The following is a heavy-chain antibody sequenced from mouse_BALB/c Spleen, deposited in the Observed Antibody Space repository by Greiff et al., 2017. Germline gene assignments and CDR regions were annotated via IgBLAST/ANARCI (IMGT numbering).Heavy chain of an antibody. CDR1: GYSITSDYA. CDR2: ISYSGST. Sequence: EVQLQESGPGLVKPSQSLSLTCTVTGYSITSDYAWNWIRQFPGNKLEWMGYISYSGSTSYNPSLKSRISITRDTSKNQFFLQLNSVTTEDTATYYCARFGGNPFYAMDYWGQGTSVTVSS. V-gene: IGHV3-2*02. D-gene: IGHD2-1*01. J-gene: IGHJ4*01. CDR3: ARFGGNPFYAMDY.